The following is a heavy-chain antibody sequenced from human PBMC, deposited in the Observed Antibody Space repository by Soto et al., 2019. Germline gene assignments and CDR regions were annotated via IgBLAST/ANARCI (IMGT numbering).Heavy chain of an antibody. J-gene: IGHJ3*02. CDR2: IWYDGSNK. D-gene: IGHD4-17*01. CDR1: GFTFSSYG. Sequence: QVQLVESGGGVVQPGRSLRLSCAASGFTFSSYGMHWVRQAPGKGLEWVAVIWYDGSNKYYADSVKGRFTISRDNSKNTLYLQMNSLRAEDTAVYYCARDQGDYVSVGAFDIWGHGRMVTVSS. V-gene: IGHV3-33*01. CDR3: ARDQGDYVSVGAFDI.